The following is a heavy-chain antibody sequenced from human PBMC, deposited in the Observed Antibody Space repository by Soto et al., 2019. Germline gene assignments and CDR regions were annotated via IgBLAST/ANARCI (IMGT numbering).Heavy chain of an antibody. V-gene: IGHV3-23*01. Sequence: EVQLLESGGDLVQPRGSLRLSCVVSGLTFTTYGMSWVRQAPGRGLEWVSGISGSGDSTYYADSVKGRFTISRDNSKHTLYLQMNSLKVEDTAVYYCAKNHWIMATTYFDSWGQGTLVTVSS. CDR1: GLTFTTYG. J-gene: IGHJ4*02. CDR3: AKNHWIMATTYFDS. CDR2: ISGSGDST. D-gene: IGHD5-12*01.